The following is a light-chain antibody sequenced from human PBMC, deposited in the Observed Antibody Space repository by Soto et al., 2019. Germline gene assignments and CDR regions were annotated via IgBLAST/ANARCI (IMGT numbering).Light chain of an antibody. CDR3: QSYDSSLSAVV. CDR1: SSNIGAGYD. V-gene: IGLV1-40*01. Sequence: QSVLTQPPSVSGAPGQRVTISCTGSSSNIGAGYDVHWYQQLPGTAPKLHIYGNSNRPSGVPDRFSGSKSGTSASLAITGLQAEDEADYYCQSYDSSLSAVVFGGGTKVTVL. J-gene: IGLJ2*01. CDR2: GNS.